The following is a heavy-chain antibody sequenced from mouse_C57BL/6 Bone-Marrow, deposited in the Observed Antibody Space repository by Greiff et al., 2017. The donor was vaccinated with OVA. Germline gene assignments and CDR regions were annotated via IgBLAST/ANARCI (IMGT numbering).Heavy chain of an antibody. V-gene: IGHV5-6*01. CDR2: ISSGGSYT. J-gene: IGHJ2*01. Sequence: EVKLMESGGDLVKPGGSLKLSCAASGFTFSSYGMSWVRQTPDKRLEWVATISSGGSYTYYPDSVKGRFTISRDNAKNTRYLQMSSLKSEDTAMYYCARHGDYGSFFDYWGQGTTLTVSS. CDR3: ARHGDYGSFFDY. D-gene: IGHD1-1*01. CDR1: GFTFSSYG.